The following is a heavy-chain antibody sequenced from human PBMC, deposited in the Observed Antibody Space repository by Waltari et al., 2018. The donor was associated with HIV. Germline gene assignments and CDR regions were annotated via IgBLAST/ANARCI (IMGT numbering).Heavy chain of an antibody. CDR2: INNYDGQT. CDR3: ARGVALVRGVKIRGHMDV. D-gene: IGHD3-10*01. Sequence: VQLVQSGAEVKRPGASVRVSCTSSGYTFSAYAINWLRPAPGQGLEWMGWINNYDGQTNFAEKFQGRVTMTTDTSKSTAYMELRSLRSDDTAVYFCARGVALVRGVKIRGHMDVWGQGTTVTVSS. CDR1: GYTFSAYA. J-gene: IGHJ6*02. V-gene: IGHV1-18*01.